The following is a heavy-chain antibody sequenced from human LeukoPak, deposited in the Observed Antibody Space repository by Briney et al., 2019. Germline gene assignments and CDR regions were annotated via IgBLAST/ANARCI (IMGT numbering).Heavy chain of an antibody. CDR2: IKQDGSEK. CDR1: GFTLSSYW. V-gene: IGHV3-7*03. D-gene: IGHD4-17*01. J-gene: IGHJ2*01. CDR3: AKDISRGRGYGDHEGAYRYFDL. Sequence: GGSLRLSCAASGFTLSSYWMSWVRQAPGKGLEWVANIKQDGSEKYYVDSVKGRFTISRDNAKNSLYLQMNSLRAEDMALYYCAKDISRGRGYGDHEGAYRYFDLWGRGTLVTVSS.